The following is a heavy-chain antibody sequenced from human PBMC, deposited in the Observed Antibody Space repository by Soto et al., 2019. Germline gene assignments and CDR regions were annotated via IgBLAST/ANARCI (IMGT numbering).Heavy chain of an antibody. CDR2: ISGDGSGT. V-gene: IGHV3-74*01. CDR3: ARDRASGEMATTFDR. Sequence: EVQLVESGGGLVQPGGSLRLSCAASGFPFSGYWMHWVRQAPGKGLVWVSRISGDGSGTNYADSVKGRFTISRDNAKNTLYLQMKSLRAEDTAAYYCARDRASGEMATTFDRWGEGALVTVSS. J-gene: IGHJ4*02. CDR1: GFPFSGYW. D-gene: IGHD6-6*01.